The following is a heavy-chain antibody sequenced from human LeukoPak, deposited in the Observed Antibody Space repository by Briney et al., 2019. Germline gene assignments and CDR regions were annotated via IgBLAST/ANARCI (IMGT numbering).Heavy chain of an antibody. J-gene: IGHJ6*02. Sequence: GGSLRLSCAASGFTFSDYYMSWIRQAPGKGLEWDSYISSSGSTIYYADSVKGRFTISRDNAKNSLYLQMNSLRAEDTAVYYCARDKVVVVVAATSYYGMDVWGQGTTVTVSS. V-gene: IGHV3-11*01. CDR2: ISSSGSTI. D-gene: IGHD2-15*01. CDR3: ARDKVVVVVAATSYYGMDV. CDR1: GFTFSDYY.